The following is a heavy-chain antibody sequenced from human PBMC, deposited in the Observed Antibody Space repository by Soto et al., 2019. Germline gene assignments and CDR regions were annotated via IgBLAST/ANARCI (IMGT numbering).Heavy chain of an antibody. CDR3: ARGYDFWSGSLKAYGMDV. CDR2: INAGNGNT. D-gene: IGHD3-3*01. J-gene: IGHJ6*02. Sequence: ASVKVSCKASGYTFTSYAMHWVRQAPGQRLEWMGWINAGNGNTKYSQKFQGRVTITRDTSASTAYMELSSLRSEDTAVYYCARGYDFWSGSLKAYGMDVWGQGTTVTVSS. CDR1: GYTFTSYA. V-gene: IGHV1-3*01.